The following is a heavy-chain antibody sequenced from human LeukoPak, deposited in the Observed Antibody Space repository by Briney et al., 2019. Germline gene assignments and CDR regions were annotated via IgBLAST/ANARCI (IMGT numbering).Heavy chain of an antibody. D-gene: IGHD7-27*01. CDR1: GGSFSGYY. CDR2: NNHSGST. Sequence: SETLSLTCAVYGGSFSGYYCRWIRQPPGKGLEWIGENNHSGSTNYNPSLKSRVTISVDTSKNQFSLKLSSVTAADTAVYYCARGLSGCGGKFSWLTGDWFDPWGQGTLVTVSS. J-gene: IGHJ5*02. CDR3: ARGLSGCGGKFSWLTGDWFDP. V-gene: IGHV4-34*01.